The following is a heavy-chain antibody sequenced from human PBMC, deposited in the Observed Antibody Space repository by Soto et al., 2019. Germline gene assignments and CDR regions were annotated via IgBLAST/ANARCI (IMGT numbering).Heavy chain of an antibody. CDR1: GYICIDYW. CDR2: VYPRDSDT. J-gene: IGHJ4*02. V-gene: IGHV5-51*01. CDR3: ARPPLPGYSIHFNS. D-gene: IGHD2-15*01. Sequence: GESLKISCKASGYICIDYWIGWVRQMPGKGLEWMGIVYPRDSDTRYSPSFQGQVTISAARSTGASFLQWRSLKASDTALYYCARPPLPGYSIHFNSWGQGTLVTVSS.